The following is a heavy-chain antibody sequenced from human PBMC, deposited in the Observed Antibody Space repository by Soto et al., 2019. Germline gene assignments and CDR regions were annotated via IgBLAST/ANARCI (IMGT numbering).Heavy chain of an antibody. J-gene: IGHJ5*02. CDR1: CGSISSSSYY. D-gene: IGHD1-26*01. Sequence: SETLSLTCTVSCGSISSSSYYWGWIRQPPGKGLDWIGSIYYSGSTYYNPSLKSRITISVHTSKNQFSLKMRSVTAADTSVYYCVRHFSSDRRYDPWGQGTLVNVSS. V-gene: IGHV4-39*01. CDR2: IYYSGST. CDR3: VRHFSSDRRYDP.